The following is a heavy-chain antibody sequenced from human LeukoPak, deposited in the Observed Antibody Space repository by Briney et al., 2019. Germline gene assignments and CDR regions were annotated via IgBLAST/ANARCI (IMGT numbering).Heavy chain of an antibody. CDR2: ISSSGSTI. V-gene: IGHV3-48*03. J-gene: IGHJ4*02. CDR3: ARQQLVQGDFDY. Sequence: GGSLRLSCAASGFTFSSYEMNWVRQAPGKGLEWVSYISSSGSTIYYADSVKGRFTISRDNAKNSLYLQMNSLRAEDTAVYYCARQQLVQGDFDYWGQGTLVTVSS. CDR1: GFTFSSYE. D-gene: IGHD6-13*01.